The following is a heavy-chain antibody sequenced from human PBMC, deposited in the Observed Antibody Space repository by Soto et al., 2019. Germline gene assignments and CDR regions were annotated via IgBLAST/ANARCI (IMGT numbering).Heavy chain of an antibody. Sequence: GSGPTLVNPTQTLTLTCTFSGFSLSTSGMCVSWIRQPPGKALEWLALIDWDDDKYYSTSLKTRLTISKDTSKNQVVLTMTNMDPVDTATYYCAXIPLYDSSGHVYYGMDVWGQGTTVTVSS. V-gene: IGHV2-70*01. CDR1: GFSLSTSGMC. J-gene: IGHJ6*02. D-gene: IGHD3-22*01. CDR2: IDWDDDK. CDR3: AXIPLYDSSGHVYYGMDV.